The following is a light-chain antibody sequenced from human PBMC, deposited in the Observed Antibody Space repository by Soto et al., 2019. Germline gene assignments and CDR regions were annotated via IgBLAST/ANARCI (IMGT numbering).Light chain of an antibody. CDR1: QSVGNN. V-gene: IGKV3-15*01. CDR3: QQYNDGPPIT. CDR2: YAS. J-gene: IGKJ5*01. Sequence: EIMMTQSPATLSVSPGERATLSCRASQSVGNNLAWYQQKPGQTPRLLIYYASTRATGIPARFSGSGSGTEFTLTSSSLQSEDSALYYCQQYNDGPPITFGQGTRLEIQ.